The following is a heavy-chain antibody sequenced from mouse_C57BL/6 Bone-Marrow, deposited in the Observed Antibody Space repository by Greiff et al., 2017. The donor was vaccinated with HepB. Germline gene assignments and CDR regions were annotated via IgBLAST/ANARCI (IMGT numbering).Heavy chain of an antibody. J-gene: IGHJ1*03. Sequence: VQLQQSGPELVKPGDSVKISCKASGYSFTGYFMNWVMQSHGKSLEWIGRINPYNGDTFYNQKFKGKATLTVDKSSSTAHMERRSLTSEDSAVYYCARGEYYYVSSDWYFDVWGTGTTVTVSS. V-gene: IGHV1-20*01. CDR2: INPYNGDT. D-gene: IGHD1-1*01. CDR1: GYSFTGYF. CDR3: ARGEYYYVSSDWYFDV.